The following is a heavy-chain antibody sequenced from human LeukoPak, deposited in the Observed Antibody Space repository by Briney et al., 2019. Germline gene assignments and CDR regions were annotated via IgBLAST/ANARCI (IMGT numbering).Heavy chain of an antibody. Sequence: GGSLRLSCAASGFTFSSYSMNWVRQAPGKGLEWVSSISSSSSYIYYADSVKGRFTFSRDNAKNSLYLQMNSLRAEDTAVYYCARARYGDYYYFDYWGQGTLATVSS. J-gene: IGHJ4*02. D-gene: IGHD4-17*01. CDR1: GFTFSSYS. CDR2: ISSSSSYI. CDR3: ARARYGDYYYFDY. V-gene: IGHV3-21*01.